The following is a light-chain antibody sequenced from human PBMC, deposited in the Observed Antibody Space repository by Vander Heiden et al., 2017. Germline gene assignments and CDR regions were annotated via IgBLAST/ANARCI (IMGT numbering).Light chain of an antibody. CDR3: QQSYSNPPLT. CDR1: QSISSY. V-gene: IGKV1-39*01. CDR2: AAS. J-gene: IGKJ4*01. Sequence: DIQMTQSPSSLSASVGDRVTITCRASQSISSYLNWYQQKPGKAPKLLIYAASSLQSGVPSRFSGSGFGTDFTLTISSRQPEDFATYYCQQSYSNPPLTFGGGTKVEIK.